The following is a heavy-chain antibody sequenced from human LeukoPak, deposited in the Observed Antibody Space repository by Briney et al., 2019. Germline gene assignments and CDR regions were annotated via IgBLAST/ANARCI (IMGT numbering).Heavy chain of an antibody. CDR3: TRVGVGQQLVPPHFDY. Sequence: GGSLRLSYTASGFTFGDYAMSWFRQAPGKGLEWVGFIRSKAYGGTTEYAASVKGRFTISRDDSKSIAYLQMNSLKTEDTAVYYCTRVGVGQQLVPPHFDYWGQGTLVTVSS. V-gene: IGHV3-49*03. CDR2: IRSKAYGGTT. CDR1: GFTFGDYA. J-gene: IGHJ4*02. D-gene: IGHD6-13*01.